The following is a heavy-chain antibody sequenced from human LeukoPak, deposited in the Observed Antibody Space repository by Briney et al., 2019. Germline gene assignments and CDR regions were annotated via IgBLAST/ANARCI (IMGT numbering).Heavy chain of an antibody. Sequence: GGSLRLSCAASGFTFSSYAVSWVRQAPGKGLEWVSAISGSGGSTYYADSVKGRFTISRDNSKNTLYLQMNSLRAEDTAVYYCAKDLYDPTYYYDSSGYSHWGQGTLVTVSS. CDR3: AKDLYDPTYYYDSSGYSH. CDR2: ISGSGGST. D-gene: IGHD3-22*01. J-gene: IGHJ4*02. CDR1: GFTFSSYA. V-gene: IGHV3-23*01.